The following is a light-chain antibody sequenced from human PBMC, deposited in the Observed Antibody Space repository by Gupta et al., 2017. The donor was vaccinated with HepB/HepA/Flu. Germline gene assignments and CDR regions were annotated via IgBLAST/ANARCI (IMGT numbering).Light chain of an antibody. J-gene: IGKJ4*01. CDR3: QQSVTYPRLT. Sequence: DIEMTQSPSSLSAFAGDRVTITCRSSQNINTYLNWYEQKPGKAPKLLIYATSKWRSGVPSRFSGSGSGTDLTLTISGLQHEDFASYYCQQSVTYPRLTFGGGTKVEIK. CDR1: QNINTY. V-gene: IGKV1-39*01. CDR2: ATS.